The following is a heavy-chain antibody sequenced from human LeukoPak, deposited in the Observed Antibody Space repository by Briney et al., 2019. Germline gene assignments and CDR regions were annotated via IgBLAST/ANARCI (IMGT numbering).Heavy chain of an antibody. CDR1: GFTFSSYG. CDR3: AKPPGYYQYLDY. V-gene: IGHV3-30*18. Sequence: SLRLSCAASGFTFSSYGMHWVRQAPGKGPEWVAVISYDGSNKYYADSVKGRFTISRDNSKNTLYLQMNSLRAEDTAVYYCAKPPGYYQYLDYWGQGTLVTVSS. D-gene: IGHD3-9*01. J-gene: IGHJ4*02. CDR2: ISYDGSNK.